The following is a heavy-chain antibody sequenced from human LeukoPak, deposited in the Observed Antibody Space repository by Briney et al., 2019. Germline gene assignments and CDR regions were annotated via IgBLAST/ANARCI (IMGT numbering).Heavy chain of an antibody. CDR2: ISASGNTI. Sequence: GGSLRLSCAASGFTFSNYEMDWVRQAPGKGLEWVSYISASGNTIYADSVRGRFTISRDNAKKSLYLQMNSLRAEDTAVYYCARGGSLGYLLNAFDIWGQGTMATV. CDR1: GFTFSNYE. V-gene: IGHV3-48*03. J-gene: IGHJ3*02. D-gene: IGHD3-3*01. CDR3: ARGGSLGYLLNAFDI.